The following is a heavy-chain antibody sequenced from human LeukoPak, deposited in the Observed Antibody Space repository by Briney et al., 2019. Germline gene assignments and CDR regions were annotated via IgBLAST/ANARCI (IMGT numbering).Heavy chain of an antibody. CDR1: GGTISTYY. J-gene: IGHJ4*02. CDR2: IYYSGSA. CDR3: ARHGSGWSFDY. Sequence: SETLCLTCKASGGTISTYYRSWFRQPPGKGLEWIGYIYYSGSATYNPSFKSRVTILLDTNKNQFSLKLTSVSTTETAVYYCARHGSGWSFDYGRQGVLVTVSS. D-gene: IGHD6-19*01. V-gene: IGHV4-59*01.